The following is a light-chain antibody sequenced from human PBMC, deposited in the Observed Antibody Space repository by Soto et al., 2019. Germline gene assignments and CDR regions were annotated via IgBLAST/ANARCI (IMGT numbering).Light chain of an antibody. CDR2: TAS. Sequence: DIQMTQSPSTLSASVGDRVTITCRASQSISSWLAWYQQKPGKAPKLLIYTASSLESGVPSRFSGSGSGTEFTLTISSLQPDDFATYYCRQYNSYSGTFGQGTKVEIK. CDR3: RQYNSYSGT. J-gene: IGKJ1*01. V-gene: IGKV1-5*03. CDR1: QSISSW.